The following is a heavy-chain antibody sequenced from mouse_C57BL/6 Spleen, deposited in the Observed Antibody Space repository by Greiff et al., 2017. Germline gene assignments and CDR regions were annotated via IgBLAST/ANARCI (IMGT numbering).Heavy chain of an antibody. Sequence: EVKLMESGGGLVKPGGSLKLSCAASGFTFSDYGMHWVRQAPEKGLEWVAYISSGSSTIYYADTVKGRFTLSRDNAKNTLFLQMTSLRSEDTAMYSCARPPTGPCAYWGQGTLVTVSA. J-gene: IGHJ3*01. D-gene: IGHD4-1*02. V-gene: IGHV5-17*01. CDR3: ARPPTGPCAY. CDR1: GFTFSDYG. CDR2: ISSGSSTI.